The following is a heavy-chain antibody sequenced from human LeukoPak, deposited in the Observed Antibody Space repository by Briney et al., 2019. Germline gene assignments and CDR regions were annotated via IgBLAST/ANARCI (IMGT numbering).Heavy chain of an antibody. D-gene: IGHD7-27*01. J-gene: IGHJ3*02. CDR2: ISGSGGST. CDR3: AKAEPEDPNWVNDASDI. Sequence: GGSLRLSCAASGFTFSSYAMSWVRQAPGKGLEWVSAISGSGGSTYYADSVKGRFTISRDNSKNTLYLQMNSLRAEDTAVYYCAKAEPEDPNWVNDASDIWGQGTMVTVSS. CDR1: GFTFSSYA. V-gene: IGHV3-23*01.